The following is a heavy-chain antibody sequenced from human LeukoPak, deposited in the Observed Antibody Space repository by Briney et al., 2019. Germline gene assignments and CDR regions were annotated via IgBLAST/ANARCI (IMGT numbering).Heavy chain of an antibody. Sequence: SETLSLTGTVSGGSISSYYWSWIRQPAGKGLEWIGRIYTSGSTNYNPSLKSRVTMSVDTSKNQFSLKLSSVTAADTAVYYCARRRYSSNHLNKLFDYWGQGTLVTVSS. CDR1: GGSISSYY. V-gene: IGHV4-4*07. J-gene: IGHJ4*02. CDR3: ARRRYSSNHLNKLFDY. D-gene: IGHD6-13*01. CDR2: IYTSGST.